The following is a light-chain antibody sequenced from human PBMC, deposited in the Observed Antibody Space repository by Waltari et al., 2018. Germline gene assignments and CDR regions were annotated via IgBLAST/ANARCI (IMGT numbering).Light chain of an antibody. J-gene: IGKJ1*01. CDR3: QNHERLPAT. Sequence: EIVLTQSPGTLSLSPGERATLSCRASQNIGRYLVWYQQKPGHPPSLLIYEASSRATGIPDRFSGSGSGTDFSLTISRLEPEDFAVYYCQNHERLPATFGQGTKVEIK. CDR2: EAS. V-gene: IGKV3-20*01. CDR1: QNIGRY.